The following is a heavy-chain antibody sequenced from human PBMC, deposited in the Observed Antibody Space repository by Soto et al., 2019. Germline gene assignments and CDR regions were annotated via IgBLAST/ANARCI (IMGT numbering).Heavy chain of an antibody. CDR3: AKQSGSSGSGISLTGVFES. Sequence: GGSLRRSCAASGLTFSTYAMTWVRQAPGKGLEWVSAISGGGDNTYYADSVKGRFIISRDNSRNTLFLQMNSLSAEDTAIYYCAKQSGSSGSGISLTGVFESWGQGTRATVAS. CDR2: ISGGGDNT. CDR1: GLTFSTYA. D-gene: IGHD3-10*01. J-gene: IGHJ4*02. V-gene: IGHV3-23*01.